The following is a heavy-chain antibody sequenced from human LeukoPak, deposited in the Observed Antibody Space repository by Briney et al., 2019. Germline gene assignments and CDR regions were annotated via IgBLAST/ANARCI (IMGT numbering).Heavy chain of an antibody. Sequence: GGSLRLSCAASGFTFDDYGMSWVRQAPGKGLEWVSGINWNGGSTGYADSVKGRFTISRDNAKNSLYPQMNSLRAEDTALYYCARDGEYCSSTSCYHDYWGQGTLVTVSS. CDR3: ARDGEYCSSTSCYHDY. CDR2: INWNGGST. J-gene: IGHJ4*02. CDR1: GFTFDDYG. V-gene: IGHV3-20*04. D-gene: IGHD2-2*01.